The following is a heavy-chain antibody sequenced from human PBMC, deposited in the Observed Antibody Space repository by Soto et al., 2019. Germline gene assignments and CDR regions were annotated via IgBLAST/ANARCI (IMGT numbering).Heavy chain of an antibody. V-gene: IGHV3-30*18. J-gene: IGHJ4*02. CDR3: AKEVARYFDY. CDR1: GFTFSSYG. CDR2: ISYDGSNK. Sequence: GGSLRLCCAASGFTFSSYGMHWVRQAPGKGLEWVAVISYDGSNKYYADSVKGRFTISRDNSKNTLYLQMNSLRAEDTAVYYCAKEVARYFDYWGQGTLVTVSS. D-gene: IGHD2-15*01.